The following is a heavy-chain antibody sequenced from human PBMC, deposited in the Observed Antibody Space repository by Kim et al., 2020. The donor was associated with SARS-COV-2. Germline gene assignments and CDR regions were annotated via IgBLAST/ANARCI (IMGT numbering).Heavy chain of an antibody. Sequence: NYYALYMKRRIMIDPDTSRNQFSLQLNSVTPEDTAVYYCARHLDGFYFDYWGRGTLVTVSS. D-gene: IGHD5-12*01. V-gene: IGHV6-1*01. CDR2: N. J-gene: IGHJ4*02. CDR3: ARHLDGFYFDY.